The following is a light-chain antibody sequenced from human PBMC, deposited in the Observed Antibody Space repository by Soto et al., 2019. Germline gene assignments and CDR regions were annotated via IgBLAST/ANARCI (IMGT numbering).Light chain of an antibody. CDR3: QQFNSSPLT. CDR1: QGISSN. Sequence: EIQVTQSPAPLSASPGERATISCRASQGISSNLAWYQQKPGRAPKLLIYAASTLQTGVPSRFSGSGSGTDFTLTISSLQPEDFATYYCQQFNSSPLTFGGGTKVDIK. J-gene: IGKJ4*02. CDR2: AAS. V-gene: IGKV1-9*01.